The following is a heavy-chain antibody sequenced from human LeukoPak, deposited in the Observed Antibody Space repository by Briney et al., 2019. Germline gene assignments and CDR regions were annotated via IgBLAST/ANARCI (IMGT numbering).Heavy chain of an antibody. Sequence: SETLSLTCTVSGGSISSYYWSWIRQPPGKGLEWIGYIYYSGSTNYNPSLKSRVTISVDTSKNQFSLKLSSVTAADTAVYYCARGRRIKAFDIWGQGTMVTVSS. D-gene: IGHD2-15*01. CDR1: GGSISSYY. CDR3: ARGRRIKAFDI. CDR2: IYYSGST. J-gene: IGHJ3*02. V-gene: IGHV4-59*12.